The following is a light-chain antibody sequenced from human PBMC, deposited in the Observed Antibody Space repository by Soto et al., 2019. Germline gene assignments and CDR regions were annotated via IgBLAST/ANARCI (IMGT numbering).Light chain of an antibody. V-gene: IGKV3-20*01. CDR1: QSVSNTY. Sequence: EMVLTQSPGTLSLSPGERATLSCRASQSVSNTYLAWFQQKPGQAPRLLIYGASSRATGIPDRFSGSGSGTDFTLTISRLEPEDFAVYYCQQYGNSWTFGQGTKVDI. CDR3: QQYGNSWT. J-gene: IGKJ1*01. CDR2: GAS.